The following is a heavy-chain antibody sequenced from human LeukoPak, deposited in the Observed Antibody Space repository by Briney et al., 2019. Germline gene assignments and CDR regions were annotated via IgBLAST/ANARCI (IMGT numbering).Heavy chain of an antibody. J-gene: IGHJ5*02. CDR2: INAGNGNT. CDR3: ARDESSWYVGWFDP. CDR1: GYTFTSYA. V-gene: IGHV1-3*01. Sequence: ASVKVSCKASGYTFTSYAMHWVRQAPGQRLEWMGWINAGNGNTKYSQKFQGRVTITRDTSASTAYMELSSLRSEDTAVYYCARDESSWYVGWFDPWGQGTLVTVSS. D-gene: IGHD6-13*01.